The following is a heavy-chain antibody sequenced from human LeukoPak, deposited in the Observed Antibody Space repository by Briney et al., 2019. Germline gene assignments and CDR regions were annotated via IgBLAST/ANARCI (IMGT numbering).Heavy chain of an antibody. V-gene: IGHV3-23*01. Sequence: GGSLRLSCAASGFTFSSYAMSGVRQAPGKGREWVASISGRGGSTYYAGSVKGRFTISRDNSRNTLDLQVNGRRAEDTAVYYCATRFILDNWGQGTLVPVFS. J-gene: IGHJ4*02. CDR1: GFTFSSYA. CDR3: ATRFILDN. CDR2: ISGRGGST. D-gene: IGHD2-15*01.